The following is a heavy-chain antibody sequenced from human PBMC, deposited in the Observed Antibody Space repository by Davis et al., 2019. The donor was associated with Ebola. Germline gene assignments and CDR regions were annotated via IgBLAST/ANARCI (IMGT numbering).Heavy chain of an antibody. Sequence: GESLKISCAASGFTFSNFGMHWVRQAPGKGLEWVALIWHDGINKYYADSVKGRFIISRDNSKNTLYLQMNRLRAEDTAVYYCARDSPTPGYWGQGTPVTVSS. CDR1: GFTFSNFG. V-gene: IGHV3-33*08. J-gene: IGHJ4*02. CDR3: ARDSPTPGY. CDR2: IWHDGINK.